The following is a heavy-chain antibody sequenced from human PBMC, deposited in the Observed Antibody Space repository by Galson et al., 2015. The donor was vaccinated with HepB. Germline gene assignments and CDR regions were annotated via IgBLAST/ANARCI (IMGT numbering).Heavy chain of an antibody. CDR2: IRSKAYGGTT. CDR3: TRDPPTTVTTFDF. Sequence: SLRLSCAASGFTFGDYAMSWFRQAPGKGLEWVGFIRSKAYGGTTEYAASVKGRFTISRDDSKSIAYLQMNSLKTEDTAVYYCTRDPPTTVTTFDFWGQGTLLTVSS. J-gene: IGHJ4*02. CDR1: GFTFGDYA. D-gene: IGHD4-17*01. V-gene: IGHV3-49*03.